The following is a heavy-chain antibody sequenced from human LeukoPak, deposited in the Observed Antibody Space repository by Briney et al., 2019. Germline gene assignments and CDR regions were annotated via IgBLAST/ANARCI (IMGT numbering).Heavy chain of an antibody. Sequence: PSQTLSLTCTVSGGSISSGSYYWSWIRQPAGKGLEWIGRIYTSGSTNYNPSLKSRVTISVDTSKSQFSLKLSSVTAADTAVYYCARTPMKNAFDIWAKGQWSPSLQ. CDR3: ARTPMKNAFDI. CDR1: GGSISSGSYY. V-gene: IGHV4-61*02. CDR2: IYTSGST. J-gene: IGHJ3*02.